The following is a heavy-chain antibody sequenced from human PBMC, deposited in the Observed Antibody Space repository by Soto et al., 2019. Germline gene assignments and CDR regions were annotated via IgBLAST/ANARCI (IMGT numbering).Heavy chain of an antibody. CDR2: ISGSDGST. CDR1: GFIFSSYA. V-gene: IGHV3-23*01. D-gene: IGHD3-22*01. CDR3: AKDGVAHIPLYTSGCSYDH. J-gene: IGHJ4*02. Sequence: PGGSLRLSCAASGFIFSSYAMSWVRQAPGKGLEWVSAISGSDGSTYYADSVKGRFTISRDNSRNTLYLQMNSLRAEDTAVYYCAKDGVAHIPLYTSGCSYDHWGQGTLVTVSS.